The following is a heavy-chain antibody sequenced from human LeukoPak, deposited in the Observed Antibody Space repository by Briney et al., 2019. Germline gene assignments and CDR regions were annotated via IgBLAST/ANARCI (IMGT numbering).Heavy chain of an antibody. J-gene: IGHJ4*02. Sequence: GGSLRLSCAASGFTFSSYAMSWVRQAPGKGLEWVSAISGSGGSTYYADSVEGRFTISRDNSKNTLYLQMSSLRAEGTAVYYCAKGAPYTIAARYFDYWGQGTLVTVSS. D-gene: IGHD6-6*01. CDR2: ISGSGGST. V-gene: IGHV3-23*01. CDR1: GFTFSSYA. CDR3: AKGAPYTIAARYFDY.